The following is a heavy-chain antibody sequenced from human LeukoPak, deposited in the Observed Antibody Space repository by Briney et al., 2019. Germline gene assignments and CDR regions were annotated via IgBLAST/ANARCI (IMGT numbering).Heavy chain of an antibody. J-gene: IGHJ6*04. CDR1: GFTFSSYA. Sequence: GGSLRLSCAASGFTFSSYAMSWVRQAPGKGLEWVSSITSGETYIYYADSVKGRFTISRDNAKNSLYLQMNSLRAEDTAVYYCAELGITMIGGVWGKGTTVTISS. CDR3: AELGITMIGGV. D-gene: IGHD3-10*02. CDR2: ITSGETYI. V-gene: IGHV3-21*01.